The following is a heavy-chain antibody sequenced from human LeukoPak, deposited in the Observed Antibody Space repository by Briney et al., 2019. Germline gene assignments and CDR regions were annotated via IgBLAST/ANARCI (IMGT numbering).Heavy chain of an antibody. CDR2: IIPIFGTA. CDR3: ARDPNEYSYGYNWFDP. Sequence: SVKVSCKASGGTFSSYAISCVRQAPGQGLEWMGGIIPIFGTANYAQKFQGRVTITADESTSTAYMELSSLRSEDTAVYYCARDPNEYSYGYNWFDPWGQGTLVTVSS. D-gene: IGHD5-18*01. V-gene: IGHV1-69*13. J-gene: IGHJ5*02. CDR1: GGTFSSYA.